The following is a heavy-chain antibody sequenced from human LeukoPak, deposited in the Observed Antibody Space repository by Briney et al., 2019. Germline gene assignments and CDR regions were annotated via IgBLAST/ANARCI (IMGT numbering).Heavy chain of an antibody. V-gene: IGHV3-53*05. Sequence: PGGSLRLSCEASGFTLSSSYMSWVRQAPGKGLEWVSVIYSGGGIYAAEYVKGRFTISRDNSKNTLYLQMNSLRAEDTAVYYCARDAFSSSSSSFPLDYWGQGNLVTVSS. CDR1: GFTLSSSY. D-gene: IGHD6-6*01. CDR3: ARDAFSSSSSSFPLDY. CDR2: IYSGGGI. J-gene: IGHJ4*02.